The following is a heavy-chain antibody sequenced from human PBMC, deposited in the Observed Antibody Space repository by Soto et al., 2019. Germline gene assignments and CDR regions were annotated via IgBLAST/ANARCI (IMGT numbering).Heavy chain of an antibody. J-gene: IGHJ5*02. Sequence: QVQLVQSGAEVKKPGSSVKVSCKASGGTFSSYAISWVRQAPGQGLEWMGGIIPIFGTANYAQKFQGRVTITADESMSTAYMELSSLRSEDTAVYYCARGTYCGGDCYSAWYNWFDPWGQGTLVTVSS. CDR3: ARGTYCGGDCYSAWYNWFDP. CDR2: IIPIFGTA. CDR1: GGTFSSYA. D-gene: IGHD2-21*02. V-gene: IGHV1-69*01.